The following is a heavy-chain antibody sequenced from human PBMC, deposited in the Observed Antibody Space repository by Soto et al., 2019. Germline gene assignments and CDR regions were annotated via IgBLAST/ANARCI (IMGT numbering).Heavy chain of an antibody. CDR2: IYYSGST. CDR1: GGSISSYY. J-gene: IGHJ6*02. CDR3: ARHYPHYDILTGRYLAYYYGMDV. D-gene: IGHD3-9*01. Sequence: QVQLQESGPGLVKPSETLSLTCTVSGGSISSYYWSWIRQPPGKGLEWIGYIYYSGSTNYNPSLKTRVPISVYTSKNQFSLKLSSVTAADTAVYYCARHYPHYDILTGRYLAYYYGMDVWGQGTTVTVSS. V-gene: IGHV4-59*08.